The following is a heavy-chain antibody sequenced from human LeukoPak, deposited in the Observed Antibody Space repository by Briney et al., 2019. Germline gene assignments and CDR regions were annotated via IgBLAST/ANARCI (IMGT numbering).Heavy chain of an antibody. CDR3: ARDTGYYYDSSGPYFDY. V-gene: IGHV1-8*01. CDR1: GYTFISYD. Sequence: ASVKVSCKASGYTFISYDINWVRQATGQGLEWMGWMNPNSGNTGYAQKLQGRVTMTTDTSTSTAYMELRSLRSDDTAVYYCARDTGYYYDSSGPYFDYWGQGTLVTVSS. CDR2: MNPNSGNT. J-gene: IGHJ4*02. D-gene: IGHD3-22*01.